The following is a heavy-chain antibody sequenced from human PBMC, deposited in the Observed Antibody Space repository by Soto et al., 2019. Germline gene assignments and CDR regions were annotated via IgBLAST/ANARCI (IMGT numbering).Heavy chain of an antibody. CDR2: ISSGSSTI. J-gene: IGHJ6*03. CDR3: VNHCSGGSCYPKKYYYYYMDV. Sequence: HPGGSLRLSCAASGFTFSSYSMNWVRQAPGKGLEWVSYISSGSSTIYYADSVKGRFTISRDNAQNSLYLQMNSLRAEDTAVYYCVNHCSGGSCYPKKYYYYYMDVWGKGTTVTVSS. V-gene: IGHV3-48*01. CDR1: GFTFSSYS. D-gene: IGHD2-15*01.